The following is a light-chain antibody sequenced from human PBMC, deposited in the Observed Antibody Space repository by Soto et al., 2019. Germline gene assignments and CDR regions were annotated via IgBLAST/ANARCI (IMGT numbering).Light chain of an antibody. CDR3: SSFTRSNSYV. J-gene: IGLJ1*01. CDR1: SSDVGAYNY. CDR2: DVS. Sequence: QSARTQPASVSGSPGQSITISGTGTSSDVGAYNYVSWYQQHPAKVPKLMIYDVSDRPSGVSNRFSGSKSGNTASLTISGLQAEDEAADYCSSFTRSNSYVFGTGTKVTVL. V-gene: IGLV2-14*03.